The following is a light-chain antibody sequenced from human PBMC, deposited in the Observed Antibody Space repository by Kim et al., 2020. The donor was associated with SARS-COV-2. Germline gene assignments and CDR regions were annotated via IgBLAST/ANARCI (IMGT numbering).Light chain of an antibody. CDR2: DVS. CDR1: QRVSSS. V-gene: IGKV3-11*01. Sequence: LSPGERATLSCRASQRVSSSLAWYQHKPGQAPRLLIYDVSKRASDIPARFSGSGSGTDFTLTISSLEPEDFAVYYCQQRYNWLRTFGQGTKVDIK. J-gene: IGKJ1*01. CDR3: QQRYNWLRT.